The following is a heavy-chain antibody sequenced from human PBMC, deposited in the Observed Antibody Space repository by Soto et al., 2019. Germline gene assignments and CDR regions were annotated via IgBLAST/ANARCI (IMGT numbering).Heavy chain of an antibody. J-gene: IGHJ4*02. CDR3: ARELYSSSFDY. V-gene: IGHV3-7*05. D-gene: IGHD6-6*01. CDR1: GFTFSSYW. CDR2: IKQDGSEK. Sequence: EVQLVESGGGLVQPGGSLRLSCAASGFTFSSYWMSWVRQAPGKGLEWVANIKQDGSEKYYVDSVKGRFTISRDNAKNSLYLQMNSMRAEDTAVYYCARELYSSSFDYWGQGTLVTVSS.